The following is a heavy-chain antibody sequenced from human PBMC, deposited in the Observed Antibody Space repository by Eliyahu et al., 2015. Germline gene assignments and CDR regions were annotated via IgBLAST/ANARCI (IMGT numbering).Heavy chain of an antibody. J-gene: IGHJ6*02. Sequence: NGGSTGYADSVKGRFTISRDNAKNSLYLQMNSLRAEDTALYHCARDGEGFLASKGPRYYYGMDVWGQGTTVHRPL. D-gene: IGHD3-3*01. CDR3: ARDGEGFLASKGPRYYYGMDV. CDR2: NGGST. V-gene: IGHV3-20*01.